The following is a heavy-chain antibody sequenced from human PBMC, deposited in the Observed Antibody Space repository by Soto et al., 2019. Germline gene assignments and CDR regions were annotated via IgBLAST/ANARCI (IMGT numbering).Heavy chain of an antibody. J-gene: IGHJ6*02. CDR2: SIPLFGPA. Sequence: SVKVACKASGGTFSSYAISWVRQAPGQGLEWMGGSIPLFGPANYAQKFQGRVTITADESTSTAYMELSSLRSEDTAVYYCARDRPPYCSGGSCYHPAPRGVFYYYGMDVWGQGTKVTVSS. D-gene: IGHD2-15*01. CDR1: GGTFSSYA. V-gene: IGHV1-69*13. CDR3: ARDRPPYCSGGSCYHPAPRGVFYYYGMDV.